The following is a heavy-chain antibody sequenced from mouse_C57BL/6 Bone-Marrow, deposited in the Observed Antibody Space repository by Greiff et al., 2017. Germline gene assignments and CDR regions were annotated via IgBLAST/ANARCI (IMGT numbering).Heavy chain of an antibody. Sequence: VQLQQSGPELVRPGASVKMSCKASGYTFTSYGISWVKQRTGQGLEWIGEIYPGSGNTYYNEKFKGKATLTADKSSSTAYMELRSLTSEDSAVYFCARYNGYCSPWFAYWGQGTLVTVSA. D-gene: IGHD2-3*01. CDR3: ARYNGYCSPWFAY. CDR1: GYTFTSYG. CDR2: IYPGSGNT. V-gene: IGHV1-81*01. J-gene: IGHJ3*01.